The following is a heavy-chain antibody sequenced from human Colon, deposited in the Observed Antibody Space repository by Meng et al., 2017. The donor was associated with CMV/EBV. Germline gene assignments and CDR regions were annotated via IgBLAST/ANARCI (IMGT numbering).Heavy chain of an antibody. J-gene: IGHJ6*02. CDR1: GCPISSYY. CDR2: IYYSGST. D-gene: IGHD2-2*01. Sequence: SGTLSPTCPVPGCPISSYYWSWIRQPPGKGLEWIGYIYYSGSTNYNPSLKSGVTTSVDTSKNQFSLKLRSVTAADTAVYYCARAAGHCSSTSCYQSGMDVWGQGTTVTVSS. V-gene: IGHV4-59*01. CDR3: ARAAGHCSSTSCYQSGMDV.